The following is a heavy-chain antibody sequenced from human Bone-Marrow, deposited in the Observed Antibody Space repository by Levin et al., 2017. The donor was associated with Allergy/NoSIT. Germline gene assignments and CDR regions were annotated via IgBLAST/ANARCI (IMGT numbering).Heavy chain of an antibody. Sequence: GGSLRLSCAASGFTFDSSPMHWVRQSPGKGMEWVAVIAYHGNNKYYADTVRGRFTISRDNSKNSLFLQMNSLRPEDTAVYYCARGFYYDTSAYLKNWGRGTLVAVSS. V-gene: IGHV3-30*04. J-gene: IGHJ1*01. CDR3: ARGFYYDTSAYLKN. CDR1: GFTFDSSP. D-gene: IGHD3-22*01. CDR2: IAYHGNNK.